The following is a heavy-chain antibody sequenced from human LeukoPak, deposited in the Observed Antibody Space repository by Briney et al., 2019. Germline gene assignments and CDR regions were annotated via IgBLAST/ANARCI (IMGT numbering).Heavy chain of an antibody. CDR1: GFTFSSYG. D-gene: IGHD5-24*01. Sequence: PGGSLRLSCAASGFTFSSYGMHWVRQAPGKGLEWVAVIWYDGSNKYYADSVKGRFTISRDNSKNTLYLQMNSLRAEDTAVYYCARGRMATSIDYWGQGTLVTVSS. CDR3: ARGRMATSIDY. CDR2: IWYDGSNK. V-gene: IGHV3-33*08. J-gene: IGHJ4*02.